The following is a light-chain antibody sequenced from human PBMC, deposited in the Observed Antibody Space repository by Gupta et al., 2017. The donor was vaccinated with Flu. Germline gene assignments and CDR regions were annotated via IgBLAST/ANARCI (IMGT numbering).Light chain of an antibody. CDR3: QQRSKWPIT. CDR2: DAC. CDR1: QSVGTY. Sequence: PATLTLSPGERATLSCRASQSVGTYLAWYQQKPGQAPRLLIYDACNRATGIPARFSGSGSGTXFTLTIXSREPDDSAVYFCQQRSKWPITFGXVTKVEIK. J-gene: IGKJ4*01. V-gene: IGKV3-11*01.